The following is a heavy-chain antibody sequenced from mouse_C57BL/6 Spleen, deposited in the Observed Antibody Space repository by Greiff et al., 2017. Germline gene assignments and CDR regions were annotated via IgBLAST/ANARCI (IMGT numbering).Heavy chain of an antibody. D-gene: IGHD1-1*01. J-gene: IGHJ3*01. CDR3: ARGDYYGSSYPSY. Sequence: VQLQQPGAELVMPGASVKLSCKASGYTFTSYWMHWVKQRPGQGLEWIGEIDPSDSYTNYNQKFKGKSTLTVDKSSSTAYMQLSSLTSEDPAVYYCARGDYYGSSYPSYWGQGTLVTVSA. CDR1: GYTFTSYW. V-gene: IGHV1-69*01. CDR2: IDPSDSYT.